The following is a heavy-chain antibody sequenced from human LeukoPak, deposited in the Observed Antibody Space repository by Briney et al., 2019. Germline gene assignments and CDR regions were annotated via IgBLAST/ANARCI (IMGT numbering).Heavy chain of an antibody. CDR3: ARDSAIAAVGRVGDY. D-gene: IGHD6-13*01. CDR1: GYTFTSYG. J-gene: IGHJ4*02. CDR2: ISAYNGNT. Sequence: ASVKVSCKASGYTFTSYGISWVRQAPGQGLEWMGWISAYNGNTNYAQKFQGRVTMTRDTSINTAYMELSRLRSDDTAVYYCARDSAIAAVGRVGDYWGQGTLVTVSS. V-gene: IGHV1-18*01.